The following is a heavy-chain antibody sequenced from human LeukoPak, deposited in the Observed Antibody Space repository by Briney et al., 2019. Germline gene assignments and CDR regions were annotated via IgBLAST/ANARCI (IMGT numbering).Heavy chain of an antibody. D-gene: IGHD6-19*01. CDR1: GGSISSYY. CDR2: IYYSGST. CDR3: ARLLTVPGNYGMDV. J-gene: IGHJ6*02. V-gene: IGHV4-59*08. Sequence: PSETLSLTCTVSGGSISSYYWSWIRQPPGKGLEWIGYIYYSGSTNYNPSLKSRVTISVDTSKNQFSLKLSSVTAADTAVYYCARLLTVPGNYGMDVWGQGTTVTVSS.